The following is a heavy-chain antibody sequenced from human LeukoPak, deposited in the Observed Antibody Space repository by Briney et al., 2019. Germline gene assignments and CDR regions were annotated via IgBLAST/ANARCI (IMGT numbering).Heavy chain of an antibody. CDR2: INPNHGDT. CDR1: GYTFTGYY. CDR3: ARGHRGVLRYYLVSHNYYYYMDV. Sequence: ASVKVSCKASGYTFTGYYMHWVRQAPGQGLEWMGWINPNHGDTNYAQKFQDRVSMTRDTSISTAYMHLSRLRSEDTAVYYCARGHRGVLRYYLVSHNYYYYMDVWGKGTTVTVSS. D-gene: IGHD3-9*01. J-gene: IGHJ6*03. V-gene: IGHV1-2*02.